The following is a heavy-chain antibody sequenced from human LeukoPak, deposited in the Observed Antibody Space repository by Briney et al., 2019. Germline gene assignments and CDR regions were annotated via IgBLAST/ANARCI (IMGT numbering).Heavy chain of an antibody. J-gene: IGHJ4*02. CDR3: ARSFHHYYDSSGYETPGDY. D-gene: IGHD3-22*01. V-gene: IGHV1-46*01. CDR2: INPSGGST. CDR1: GYTFTSYY. Sequence: ASVKVSCKAAGYTFTSYYMHWVRQAPGQGLEWMGIINPSGGSTSYAQKFQGRVTMTRDMSTSTVYMELSSLRSEDTAVYYCARSFHHYYDSSGYETPGDYWGQGTLVTVSS.